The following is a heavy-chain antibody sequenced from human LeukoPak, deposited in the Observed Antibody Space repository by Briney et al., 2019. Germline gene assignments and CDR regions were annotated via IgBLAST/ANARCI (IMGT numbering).Heavy chain of an antibody. CDR1: GGSISSSSYY. Sequence: SETLSLTCTVSGGSISSSSYYWGWIRQPPGKGLEWIGSIYYSGSTYYNPSLKSRVTISVDTSKNRFSLKLSSVTAADTAVYYCARDLYCSSTSCSPGWGQGTLVTVSS. CDR3: ARDLYCSSTSCSPG. J-gene: IGHJ4*02. CDR2: IYYSGST. V-gene: IGHV4-39*07. D-gene: IGHD2-2*01.